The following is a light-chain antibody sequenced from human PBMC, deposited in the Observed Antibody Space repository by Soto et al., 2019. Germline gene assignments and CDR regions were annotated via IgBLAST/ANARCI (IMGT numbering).Light chain of an antibody. J-gene: IGKJ4*02. CDR2: DAS. CDR1: QSVSSNY. Sequence: SQSVSSNYLAWSQQKPDQAPRILIYDASSRATGIPDRFSCSGSRTDTTLTRGPVVPEDSPVYYRMQYGKLPRTFAGGTTGDIK. CDR3: MQYGKLPRT. V-gene: IGKV3-20*01.